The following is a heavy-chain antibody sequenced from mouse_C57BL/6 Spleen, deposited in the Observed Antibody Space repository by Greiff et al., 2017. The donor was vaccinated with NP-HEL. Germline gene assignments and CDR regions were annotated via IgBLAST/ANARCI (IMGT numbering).Heavy chain of an antibody. D-gene: IGHD2-5*01. J-gene: IGHJ4*01. Sequence: EVKLMESEGGLVQPGSSMKLSCTASGFTFSDYYMAWVRQVPEKGLEWVANINYDGSSTYYLDSLKSRFIISRDNAKNILYLQMSSLKSEDTATYYCARDRGYYSNYVDAMDYWGQGTSVTVSS. CDR1: GFTFSDYY. CDR2: INYDGSST. V-gene: IGHV5-16*01. CDR3: ARDRGYYSNYVDAMDY.